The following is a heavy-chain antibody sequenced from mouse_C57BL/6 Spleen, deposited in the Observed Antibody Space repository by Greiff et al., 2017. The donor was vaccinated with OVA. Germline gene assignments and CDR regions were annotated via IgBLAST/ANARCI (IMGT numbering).Heavy chain of an antibody. CDR2: ISSGSSTI. CDR3: ARTVRDWYFDV. V-gene: IGHV5-17*01. J-gene: IGHJ1*03. Sequence: EVKVVESGGGLVKPGGSLKLSCAASGFTFSDYGMHWVRQAPEKGLEWVAYISSGSSTIYYADTVKGRFTISRDNAKNTLFLQMTSLRSEDTAMYYCARTVRDWYFDVWGTGTTVTVSS. D-gene: IGHD1-1*01. CDR1: GFTFSDYG.